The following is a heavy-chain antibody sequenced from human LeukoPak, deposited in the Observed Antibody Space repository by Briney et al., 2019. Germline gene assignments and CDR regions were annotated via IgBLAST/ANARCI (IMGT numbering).Heavy chain of an antibody. D-gene: IGHD6-19*01. CDR2: IGPSFGTT. J-gene: IGHJ4*02. V-gene: IGHV1-69*06. CDR1: GGTFSRLA. Sequence: ASVKVSCKASGGTFSRLAISWVRQAPGLGLEWMGRIGPSFGTTNYAQNFQGRVTIAADKSTSTAYMELNGLKSEETAIYFCASPTSYLAGTGLPFDFWGQGTLVTVSS. CDR3: ASPTSYLAGTGLPFDF.